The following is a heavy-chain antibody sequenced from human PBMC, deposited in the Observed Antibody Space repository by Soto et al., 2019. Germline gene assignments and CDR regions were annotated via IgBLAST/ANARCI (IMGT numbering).Heavy chain of an antibody. Sequence: QVQLVESGGGVVQPGRSLRLSCAASGFTFSSYGMHWVRQAPGKGLEWVAVIWYDGSNKYYADSVKGRFTISRDNSKNTLYLQMNSLRAEDTAVYYCARDHFASYDYIWGTTPLWYFDYWGQGTLVTVSS. D-gene: IGHD3-16*01. J-gene: IGHJ4*02. CDR1: GFTFSSYG. CDR2: IWYDGSNK. V-gene: IGHV3-33*01. CDR3: ARDHFASYDYIWGTTPLWYFDY.